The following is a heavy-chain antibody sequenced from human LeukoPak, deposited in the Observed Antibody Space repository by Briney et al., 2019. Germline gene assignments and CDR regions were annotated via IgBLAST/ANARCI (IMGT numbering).Heavy chain of an antibody. CDR2: IYSGGST. CDR3: ARNWFDP. CDR1: GFTVSSDY. V-gene: IGHV3-53*05. J-gene: IGHJ5*02. Sequence: GGSLRLSCAASGFTVSSDYMSWVRQAPGKGLEWVSVIYSGGSTYYADYVKGRFTISRDKSKNTVYLQMNSLRFEDTAMYYCARNWFDPWGQGTLVTVSS.